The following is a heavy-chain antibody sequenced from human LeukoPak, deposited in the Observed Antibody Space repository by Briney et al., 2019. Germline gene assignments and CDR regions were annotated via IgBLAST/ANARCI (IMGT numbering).Heavy chain of an antibody. CDR3: ARLHYYYYMDV. V-gene: IGHV5-51*01. J-gene: IGHJ6*03. Sequence: GESLQISCKGSGYRFTSYWIGWVRQMPGKGLEWMGIIYPGDSDTRYSPSFQGQVTISADKSISTAYLQWGSLKASDTAMYYYARLHYYYYMDVWGKGTTATVSS. CDR1: GYRFTSYW. CDR2: IYPGDSDT.